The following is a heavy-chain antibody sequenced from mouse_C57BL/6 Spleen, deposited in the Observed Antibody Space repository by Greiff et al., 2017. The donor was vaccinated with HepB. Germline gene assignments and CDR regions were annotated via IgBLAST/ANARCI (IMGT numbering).Heavy chain of an antibody. V-gene: IGHV14-2*01. CDR2: IDPEDGET. J-gene: IGHJ4*01. CDR1: GFNIKDYY. CDR3: AETYYDYDEGYAMDY. Sequence: EVKLVESGAELVKPGASVKLSCTASGFNIKDYYMHWVKQRTEQGLEWIGRIDPEDGETKYAPKFQGKATITADTSSNTAYLQLSSLTSEDTAVYYCAETYYDYDEGYAMDYWGQGTSVTVSS. D-gene: IGHD2-4*01.